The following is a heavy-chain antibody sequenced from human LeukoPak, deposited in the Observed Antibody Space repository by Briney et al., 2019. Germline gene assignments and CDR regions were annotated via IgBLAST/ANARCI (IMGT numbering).Heavy chain of an antibody. CDR3: AREDYYGSGSYMRYFYYYDMDV. CDR2: ISGSDSLK. CDR1: GFTLSSYG. Sequence: GGSLRLSCAASGFTLSSYGMNWVRQAPGKGLEWVPHISGSDSLKYYADSVKGRFTISRDDAKNSLYLQMDSLRAEDTALYYCAREDYYGSGSYMRYFYYYDMDVWGKGTTVTVSS. V-gene: IGHV3-48*03. D-gene: IGHD3-10*01. J-gene: IGHJ6*04.